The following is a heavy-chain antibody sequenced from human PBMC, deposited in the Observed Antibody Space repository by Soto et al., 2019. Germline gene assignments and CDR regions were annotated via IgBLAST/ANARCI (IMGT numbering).Heavy chain of an antibody. CDR1: GFTFSIYS. D-gene: IGHD1-1*01. V-gene: IGHV3-21*01. CDR2: ISSSSSYI. CDR3: ARSPGRDGYNNFDY. J-gene: IGHJ4*02. Sequence: GGSLRLSCAASGFTFSIYSMNWVRQAPGKGLEWVSSISSSSSYIYYADSVKGRFTISRDNAKNSLYLQMNTLRAEDTAVYYCARSPGRDGYNNFDYWGQGTLVTVSS.